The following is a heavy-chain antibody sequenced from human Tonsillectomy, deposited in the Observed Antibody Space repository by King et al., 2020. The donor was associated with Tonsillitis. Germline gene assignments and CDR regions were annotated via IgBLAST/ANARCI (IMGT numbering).Heavy chain of an antibody. D-gene: IGHD2-15*01. V-gene: IGHV3-23*04. J-gene: IGHJ5*02. Sequence: VQLVESGGGLVQPGGSLRLSCAASGFTFSSYAMSWVRQAPGKGLEWVSAISGSGGSTYYADSVKGRFTISRENSKNTLYLQMNSLRAEDTAVYYCAIISRYCSGGSGYPASWGQGTLVTVSS. CDR3: AIISRYCSGGSGYPAS. CDR1: GFTFSSYA. CDR2: ISGSGGST.